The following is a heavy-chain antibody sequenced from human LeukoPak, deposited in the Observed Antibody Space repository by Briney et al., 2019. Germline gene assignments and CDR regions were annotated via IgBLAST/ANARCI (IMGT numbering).Heavy chain of an antibody. D-gene: IGHD3-10*01. J-gene: IGHJ3*02. CDR2: IYHSGST. V-gene: IGHV4-30-2*01. CDR1: GGSISSGGYY. CDR3: AREDRSRFGCAFDI. Sequence: PSETLSLTCTVSGGSISSGGYYWSWIRQPPGKGLEWIGYIYHSGSTYYNPPLKSRVTISVDRSKNQFSLKLSSVTAADTAVYYCAREDRSRFGCAFDIWGQGTMVTVSS.